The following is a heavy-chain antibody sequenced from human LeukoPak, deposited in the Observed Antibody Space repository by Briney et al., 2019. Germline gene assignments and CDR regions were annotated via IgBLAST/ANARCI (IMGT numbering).Heavy chain of an antibody. CDR2: INHSGST. Sequence: SETLSLTCAVYGGSFSGYYWSWIRQPPGKGLEWIGEINHSGSTNYNPSLKSRVTISVDTSKNQFSLKLSSVTAADTAVYYCARVSMAGSFDYWGQGTLVTVSS. V-gene: IGHV4-34*01. J-gene: IGHJ4*02. D-gene: IGHD6-19*01. CDR1: GGSFSGYY. CDR3: ARVSMAGSFDY.